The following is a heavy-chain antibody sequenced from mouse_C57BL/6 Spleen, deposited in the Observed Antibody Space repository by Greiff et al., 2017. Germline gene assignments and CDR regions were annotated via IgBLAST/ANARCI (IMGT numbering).Heavy chain of an antibody. D-gene: IGHD2-4*01. J-gene: IGHJ3*01. CDR3: AGYDYDAGGVAY. Sequence: EVKVEESGPGMVKPSQSLSLTCTVTGYSITSGYDWHWIRHFPGNKLEWMGYISYSGSTNYNPSLKSRISITHDPSKNHFFLKLNSVTTEDTATYDCAGYDYDAGGVAYWGQGTLVTVSA. CDR1: GYSITSGYD. V-gene: IGHV3-1*01. CDR2: ISYSGST.